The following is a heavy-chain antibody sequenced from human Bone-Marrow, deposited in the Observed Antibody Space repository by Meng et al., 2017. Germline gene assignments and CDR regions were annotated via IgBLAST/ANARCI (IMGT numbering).Heavy chain of an antibody. Sequence: QVQLQESGLRLVRPSVTLPPPCTVSGGSVSSGSYYWSWIRQPPGKGLEWIGHIYYSGSTNYNPSLKSRVTISVDTSKNQFSLKLSSVTAADTAVYFCARSSTSPASYFFDYWGQGTLVTVSS. V-gene: IGHV4-61*01. CDR2: IYYSGST. J-gene: IGHJ4*02. CDR3: ARSSTSPASYFFDY. CDR1: GGSVSSGSYY. D-gene: IGHD6-6*01.